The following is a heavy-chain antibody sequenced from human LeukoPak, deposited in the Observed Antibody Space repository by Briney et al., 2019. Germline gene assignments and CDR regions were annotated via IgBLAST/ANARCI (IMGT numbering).Heavy chain of an antibody. CDR1: GYTFTSYY. CDR2: INPSGGST. D-gene: IGHD7-27*01. V-gene: IGHV1-46*01. Sequence: ASVKVSCKASGYTFTSYYMHWVRQAPGQGLEWMGIINPSGGSTSYAQKFQGRVTMTRDMSTSTVYMELSSLRSEDTAVYYCARGDQLGTMSLYYYYYMDVWRKGTTVSVS. J-gene: IGHJ6*03. CDR3: ARGDQLGTMSLYYYYYMDV.